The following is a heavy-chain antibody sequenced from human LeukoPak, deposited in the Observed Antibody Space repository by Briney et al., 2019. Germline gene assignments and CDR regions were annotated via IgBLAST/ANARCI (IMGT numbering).Heavy chain of an antibody. V-gene: IGHV3-21*01. Sequence: GGSLRLSCAASGFIFSNYSMNWVRQAPGKGLEWVALFSRSSRYIYFADSVKGRFSISRDNAKNSLYLQMNSPRAEDTAVYYCARSVQLELRGWFDPWGQGTLVTVSS. CDR3: ARSVQLELRGWFDP. D-gene: IGHD6-13*01. CDR2: FSRSSRYI. CDR1: GFIFSNYS. J-gene: IGHJ5*02.